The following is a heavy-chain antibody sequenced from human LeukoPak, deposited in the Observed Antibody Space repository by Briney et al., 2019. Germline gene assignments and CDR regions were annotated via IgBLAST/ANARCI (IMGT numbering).Heavy chain of an antibody. CDR1: GFTFSTYA. V-gene: IGHV3-23*01. CDR3: AKDLGVAGMENFDH. Sequence: AGRSLRLSCAASGFTFSTYAMSWVRQAPGKGLEWVSTISDSGGSTYYADSVKGRFTVSRDNSKNTLYVQMNSLRAEDTAVYYCAKDLGVAGMENFDHWGQGTLVTVSS. D-gene: IGHD6-19*01. J-gene: IGHJ4*02. CDR2: ISDSGGST.